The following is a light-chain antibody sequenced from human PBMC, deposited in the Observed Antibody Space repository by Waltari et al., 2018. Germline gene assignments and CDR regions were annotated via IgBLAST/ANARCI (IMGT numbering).Light chain of an antibody. J-gene: IGKJ2*01. CDR2: AAS. CDR1: HVIRQA. V-gene: IGKV1-17*02. CDR3: LKHNSFPYN. Sequence: DIHMTHSPCSLSASLVDSVAITCPALHVIRQALGWYQLRPGTAPKRLISAASSLQSGVPSRFSGSGAGTEVSLTITNLQREDFATYDGLKHNSFPYNFGQGTKLEIQ.